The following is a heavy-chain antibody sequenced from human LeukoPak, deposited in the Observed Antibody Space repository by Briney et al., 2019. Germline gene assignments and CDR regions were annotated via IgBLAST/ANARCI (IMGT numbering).Heavy chain of an antibody. CDR3: ARDALLTSSPDAFDI. J-gene: IGHJ3*02. D-gene: IGHD2-21*02. CDR2: ISYSGDT. V-gene: IGHV4-31*03. Sequence: SQTLSLTCTVSGDSVTSRGYSWTWIRQPPGKGLEWIGYISYSGDTHYNSSLKSRLTISVDASKNQFSLRLTSVTAADTAVYFCARDALLTSSPDAFDIWGRGTMVLVSA. CDR1: GDSVTSRGYS.